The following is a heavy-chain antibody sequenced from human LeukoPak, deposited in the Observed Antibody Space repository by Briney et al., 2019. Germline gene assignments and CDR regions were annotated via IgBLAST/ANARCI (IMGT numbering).Heavy chain of an antibody. D-gene: IGHD6-19*01. CDR3: ALNRGSGWYFHY. CDR1: GFTFSNYA. J-gene: IGHJ4*02. Sequence: GGSLRLSCAASGFTFSNYAMHWVRQAPGKGLEWVAVISYDGSNKYADSVKGRFTISRDNSKNTLYLEMNSLRPEDTAVYYCALNRGSGWYFHYWGQGTLVTVSS. V-gene: IGHV3-30*04. CDR2: ISYDGSNK.